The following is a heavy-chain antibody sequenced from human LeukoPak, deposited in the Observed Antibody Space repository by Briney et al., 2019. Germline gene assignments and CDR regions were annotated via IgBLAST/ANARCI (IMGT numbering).Heavy chain of an antibody. CDR2: INRDWSST. Sequence: GGSLRLSCAASGFTFSSYWMHWVRQAPGKGLVWVSRINRDWSSTIYADSVKGRFTISRDNAKNTLYLQMNSLRAEDTAVYYCARDGEYYYGSGSSNFDYWGQGTLVTVSS. CDR3: ARDGEYYYGSGSSNFDY. V-gene: IGHV3-74*01. J-gene: IGHJ4*02. D-gene: IGHD3-10*01. CDR1: GFTFSSYW.